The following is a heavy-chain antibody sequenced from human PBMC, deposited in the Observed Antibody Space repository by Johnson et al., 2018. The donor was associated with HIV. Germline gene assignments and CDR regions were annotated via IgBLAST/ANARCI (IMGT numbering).Heavy chain of an antibody. J-gene: IGHJ3*02. CDR1: GFTISNYG. CDR3: ARDSPGGAFDI. V-gene: IGHV3-33*01. D-gene: IGHD3-10*01. CDR2: MWYDGSTK. Sequence: VQLVESGGGVVQPGRSLRLSCVASGFTISNYGMHWVRQAPGKGLEWVAVMWYDGSTKYYVDSVKGRFTISRDNAKNSLYLQMNSLRAEDTAVYYCARDSPGGAFDIWGQGTMVTVSS.